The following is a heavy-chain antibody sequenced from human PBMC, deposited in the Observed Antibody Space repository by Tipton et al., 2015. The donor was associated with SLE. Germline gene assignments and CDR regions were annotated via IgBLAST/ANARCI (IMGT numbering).Heavy chain of an antibody. CDR2: INHSGST. Sequence: TLSLTCAVYGGSFSGYYWSWIRQPPGKGLEWIGEINHSGSTNYNPSLKSRVTISVDTSKNQLSLKLNSVTAADTAVYYCARGSISMVRGVKAEAFDIWGQGTTVTVSS. CDR3: ARGSISMVRGVKAEAFDI. V-gene: IGHV4-34*01. CDR1: GGSFSGYY. D-gene: IGHD3-10*01. J-gene: IGHJ3*02.